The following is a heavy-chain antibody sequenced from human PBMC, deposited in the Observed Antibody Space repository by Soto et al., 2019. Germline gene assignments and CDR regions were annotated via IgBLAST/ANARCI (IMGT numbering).Heavy chain of an antibody. CDR1: GGTFSSYA. J-gene: IGHJ6*02. Sequence: ASVKVSCKASGGTFSSYAISWVRQAPGQGLEWMGGIIPIFGTANYAQKFQGRVTITADESTSTAYMELSSLRSEDTAVYYCARDLNRGSFFYYYGMDVWGQGTTVTVSS. D-gene: IGHD3-10*01. CDR3: ARDLNRGSFFYYYGMDV. CDR2: IIPIFGTA. V-gene: IGHV1-69*13.